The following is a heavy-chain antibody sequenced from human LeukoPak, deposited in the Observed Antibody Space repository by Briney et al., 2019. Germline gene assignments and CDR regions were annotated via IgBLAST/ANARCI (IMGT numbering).Heavy chain of an antibody. V-gene: IGHV3-48*01. CDR1: GFTFSSYS. J-gene: IGHJ5*02. Sequence: GGSLRLSCAASGFTFSSYSMNWVRQAPGKGLEWVSYISSSSSTIYYADSVKGRFTISRDNAKNSLYLQMNSLRAEDTAVYYCARDFGVVVPAAPNWFDPWGQGTLVTVSS. CDR3: ARDFGVVVPAAPNWFDP. CDR2: ISSSSSTI. D-gene: IGHD2-2*01.